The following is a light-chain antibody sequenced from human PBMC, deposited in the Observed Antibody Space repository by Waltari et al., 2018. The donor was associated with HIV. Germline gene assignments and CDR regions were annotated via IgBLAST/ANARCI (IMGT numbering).Light chain of an antibody. CDR2: DDD. CDR3: QVWDSNSDQVV. J-gene: IGLJ2*01. V-gene: IGLV3-21*01. Sequence: SYVLTQSPSVSLAPGRTARITCGGNNIGSKRVHWYQQKPGQAPVLVIYDDDDRPSGIPERRSGTTSENRASLTISGVEVGDEADYYGQVWDSNSDQVVFGGGTRLTVL. CDR1: NIGSKR.